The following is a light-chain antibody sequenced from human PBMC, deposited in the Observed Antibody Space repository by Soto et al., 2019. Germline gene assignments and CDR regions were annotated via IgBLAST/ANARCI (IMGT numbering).Light chain of an antibody. CDR2: AAS. Sequence: EIVLTQSPGTLSLSPGERATLSCRASQSVSSSYLAWYQQKPGQPRSLLNDAASRRAAGLPDWISGSGSGAYTTPTISLLEADDSVEYCQQYYASPPLTFGEGTKVDI. CDR1: QSVSSSY. J-gene: IGKJ4*02. CDR3: QYYASPPLT. V-gene: IGKV3-20*01.